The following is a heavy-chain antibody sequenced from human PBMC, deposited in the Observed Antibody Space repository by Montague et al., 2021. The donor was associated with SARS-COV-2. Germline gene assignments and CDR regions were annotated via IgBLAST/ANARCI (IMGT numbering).Heavy chain of an antibody. J-gene: IGHJ4*02. V-gene: IGHV4-34*01. D-gene: IGHD3-22*01. CDR2: INHRGST. CDR1: DGSFSDYS. Sequence: SETLSLTCAVYDGSFSDYSWTWIRQPPGKGLEWIGEINHRGSTNYNPSLTSRVTISVDTYKNQFSLKLTSVTAADTAVYYCARGRQNINMVVVVGTGGEYYFDFWGQGTLVAVSS. CDR3: ARGRQNINMVVVVGTGGEYYFDF.